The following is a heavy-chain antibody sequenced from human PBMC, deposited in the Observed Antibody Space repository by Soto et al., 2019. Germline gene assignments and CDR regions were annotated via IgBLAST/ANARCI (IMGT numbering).Heavy chain of an antibody. CDR3: ARGIFGVVINYYYYMDV. CDR2: IYYSGST. D-gene: IGHD3-3*01. CDR1: GGSISSYY. V-gene: IGHV4-59*01. Sequence: SETLSLTCTVSGGSISSYYWSWIRQPPGKGLEWIGYIYYSGSTNYNPSLKSRVTISVDTSKNQFSLKLSSVTAADTAVYYCARGIFGVVINYYYYMDVWGKGTTVTVSS. J-gene: IGHJ6*03.